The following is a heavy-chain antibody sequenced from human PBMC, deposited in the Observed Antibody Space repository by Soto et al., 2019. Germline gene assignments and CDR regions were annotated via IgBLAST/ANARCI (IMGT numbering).Heavy chain of an antibody. J-gene: IGHJ4*02. CDR1: GFTFSEYA. V-gene: IGHV3-23*01. D-gene: IGHD2-15*01. CDR2: SSAAGRST. Sequence: PVGSLSLSCLASGFTFSEYAMTWVRQAPGKGLEWVSISSAAGRSTYHADSVRGRFTISRDNSRNTLYLQMNSLRAEDTAVYYCATLRPGNIVVVVAAHFDYWGQGTLVTVSS. CDR3: ATLRPGNIVVVVAAHFDY.